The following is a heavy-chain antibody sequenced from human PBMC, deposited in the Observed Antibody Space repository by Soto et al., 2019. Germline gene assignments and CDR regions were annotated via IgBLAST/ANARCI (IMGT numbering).Heavy chain of an antibody. V-gene: IGHV4-61*01. CDR2: IYYSAST. CDR3: ERARGTGGKNNCFDP. Sequence: SETLSLTCTVSGGSVSSGSYYWSWIRQPPGKGLEWIGSIYYSASTNYNPSLESRVTISVDTSKNQFSLRLSSVTAADTAVYYCERARGTGGKNNCFDPWGQGTLVTVYS. CDR1: GGSVSSGSYY. D-gene: IGHD1-1*01. J-gene: IGHJ5*02.